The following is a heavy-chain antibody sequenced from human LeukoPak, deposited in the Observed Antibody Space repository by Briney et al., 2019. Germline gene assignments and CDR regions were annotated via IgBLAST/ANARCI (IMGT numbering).Heavy chain of an antibody. CDR3: ASSRRGYCGGDCYKAYYYYYYYMDV. V-gene: IGHV1-69*05. CDR1: GGTFSSYA. CDR2: IIPIFGTA. D-gene: IGHD2-21*02. J-gene: IGHJ6*03. Sequence: GSSVKVSCKASGGTFSSYAISWVRQAPGQGLEWMGGIIPIFGTANDAQKFQGSVTITTDESTSTAYMELSSLRSEDTAVHYCASSRRGYCGGDCYKAYYYYYYYMDVWGKGTTVTVSS.